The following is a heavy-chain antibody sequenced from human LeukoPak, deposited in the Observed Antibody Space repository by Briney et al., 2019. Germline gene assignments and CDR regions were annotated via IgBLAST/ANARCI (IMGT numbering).Heavy chain of an antibody. CDR3: AKGPDHGSIDY. D-gene: IGHD1-14*01. CDR1: GFTFSSYA. J-gene: IGHJ4*02. CDR2: ISSSGGST. V-gene: IGHV3-23*01. Sequence: GGSLRLSCAASGFTFSSYAMSWVRQAPGKGLEWVSAISSSGGSTYYADSVKGRFTISRDSPKNTLYLQMNSLRAEDTAVYYCAKGPDHGSIDYWGQGTLVTVSS.